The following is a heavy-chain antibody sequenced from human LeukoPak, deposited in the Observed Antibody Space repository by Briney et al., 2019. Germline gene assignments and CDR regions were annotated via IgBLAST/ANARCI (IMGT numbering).Heavy chain of an antibody. D-gene: IGHD5-24*01. Sequence: SETLSLTCTVSGYSISSGYYWGWIRQPPGKGLEWIGSIYHSGTTYYNPSLKSRVTISVDTSKNQFSLKLSSVTAADTAVYYCARAVREGDAFDIWGQGTMVTVSS. J-gene: IGHJ3*02. CDR2: IYHSGTT. CDR1: GYSISSGYY. V-gene: IGHV4-38-2*02. CDR3: ARAVREGDAFDI.